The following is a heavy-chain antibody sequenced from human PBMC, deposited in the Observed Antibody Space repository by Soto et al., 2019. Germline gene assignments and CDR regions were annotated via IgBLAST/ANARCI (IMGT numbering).Heavy chain of an antibody. CDR1: GYTIISYG. D-gene: IGHD3-3*01. CDR3: ARAHDFWSGYYGPAGILYGMDV. CDR2: ISPYNANT. V-gene: IGHV1-18*01. J-gene: IGHJ6*02. Sequence: ASVKVSCKASGYTIISYGFTWVRQAPGQGLEWMGWISPYNANTNYAQKFQGRVTITRDTSASTAYMELSSLRSEDTAVYYCARAHDFWSGYYGPAGILYGMDVWGQGTTVTVSS.